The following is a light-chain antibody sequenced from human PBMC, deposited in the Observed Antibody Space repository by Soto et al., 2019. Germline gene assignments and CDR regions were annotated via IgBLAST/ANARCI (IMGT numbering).Light chain of an antibody. V-gene: IGLV2-23*02. Sequence: QSALTQPASVSGSPGQSITISCTGTSSDVGTYDLVSWYQQHPGKAPKLMIYEVSKRPLGVSNRFSGSKSGYTASLTIAGVEVEDEGDYYCCSYADTSTLFVFGSGTKVTVL. CDR3: CSYADTSTLFV. CDR1: SSDVGTYDL. J-gene: IGLJ1*01. CDR2: EVS.